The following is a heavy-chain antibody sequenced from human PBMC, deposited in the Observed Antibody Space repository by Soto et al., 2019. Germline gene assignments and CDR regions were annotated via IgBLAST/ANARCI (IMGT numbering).Heavy chain of an antibody. J-gene: IGHJ5*02. CDR1: GFTFSTND. D-gene: IGHD3-10*01. CDR2: MNANVDAT. CDR3: AREVVDGSSLWLDP. Sequence: QVQLVQSGAEVKKPGASVKVSCKASGFTFSTNDINWVRQAPGQGLQRMGWMNANVDATDSPQEFKGRVTMTWNASISAAYMELSNLKSDDTAVYYCAREVVDGSSLWLDPWGQGTLVTVSS. V-gene: IGHV1-8*01.